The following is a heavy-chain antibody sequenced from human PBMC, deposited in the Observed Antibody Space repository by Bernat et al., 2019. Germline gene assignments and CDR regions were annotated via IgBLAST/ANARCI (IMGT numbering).Heavy chain of an antibody. D-gene: IGHD5-18*01. V-gene: IGHV4-34*01. CDR2: INHSGST. CDR1: GGSFSGYY. J-gene: IGHJ6*02. Sequence: QVQLQQWGAGLLKPSETLSLTCAVYGGSFSGYYWSWIRQPPGKGLEWIGEINHSGSTNYNPSLKSRVTISVDTSKNQFSLKPSSVTAADTAVYYCARVRRALQYGYGDRGMDVWGQGTTVTVSS. CDR3: ARVRRALQYGYGDRGMDV.